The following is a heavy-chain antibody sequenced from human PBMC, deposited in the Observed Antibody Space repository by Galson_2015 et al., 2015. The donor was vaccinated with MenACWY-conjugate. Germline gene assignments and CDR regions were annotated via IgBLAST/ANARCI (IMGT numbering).Heavy chain of an antibody. CDR3: ARHPPGGRGMDV. CDR2: IDPVNSNI. CDR1: GYSFTNYW. Sequence: QSGAEVKKPGESLQISCKGSGYSFTNYWIAWVRQMPGKGLEWVGLIDPVNSNIRYSPSLQGQVTISADESISTAYLQWSSLQASDTAMYYCARHPPGGRGMDVWGQGTTVTVSS. V-gene: IGHV5-51*01. J-gene: IGHJ6*02. D-gene: IGHD1-26*01.